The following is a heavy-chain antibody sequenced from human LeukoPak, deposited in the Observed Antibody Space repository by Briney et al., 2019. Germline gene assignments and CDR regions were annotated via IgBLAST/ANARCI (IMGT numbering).Heavy chain of an antibody. CDR2: ISDGGGRT. D-gene: IGHD3-22*01. Sequence: GGSLRLSCAVSGITLSNYGMSWVRQAPGKGLEWVAGISDGGGRTNYADSVKGRLTISRDNPKNTLYLQMNSLRAEDTAVYFCAKRGVVIRVILVGFHKEAYYFDSWGQGALVTVSS. V-gene: IGHV3-23*01. J-gene: IGHJ4*02. CDR1: GITLSNYG. CDR3: AKRGVVIRVILVGFHKEAYYFDS.